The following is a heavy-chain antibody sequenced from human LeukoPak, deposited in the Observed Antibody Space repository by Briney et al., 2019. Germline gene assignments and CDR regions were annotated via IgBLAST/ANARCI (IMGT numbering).Heavy chain of an antibody. Sequence: GGSLRLSCAASGFTFSDYYMSWIRQAPGKGLEWVSYVSSSGSTIYYANSVEGRFTISRDNAKNSLYLQMNSLRAEDTAVYYCARDQRNDLYYFDYWGQGTLVTVSS. J-gene: IGHJ4*02. CDR2: VSSSGSTI. V-gene: IGHV3-11*04. CDR3: ARDQRNDLYYFDY. D-gene: IGHD1-1*01. CDR1: GFTFSDYY.